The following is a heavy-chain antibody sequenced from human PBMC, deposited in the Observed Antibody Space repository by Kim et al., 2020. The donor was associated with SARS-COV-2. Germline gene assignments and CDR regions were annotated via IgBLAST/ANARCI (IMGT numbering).Heavy chain of an antibody. Sequence: SVKVSCKASGGTFSSYAISWVRQAPGQGLEWMGGIIPIFGTANYAQKFQGRVTITADESTSTAYMELSSLRSEDTAVYYCARGGYYGSGRLDYWGQGTLVTVSS. D-gene: IGHD3-10*01. V-gene: IGHV1-69*13. J-gene: IGHJ4*02. CDR3: ARGGYYGSGRLDY. CDR1: GGTFSSYA. CDR2: IIPIFGTA.